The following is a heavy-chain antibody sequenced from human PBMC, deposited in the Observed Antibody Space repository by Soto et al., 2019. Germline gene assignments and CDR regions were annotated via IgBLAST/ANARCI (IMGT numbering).Heavy chain of an antibody. D-gene: IGHD2-2*01. CDR1: GGTIRSPDW. J-gene: IGHJ5*02. CDR3: ARDSRTGCSSTDCYMS. CDR2: IYHSGNT. V-gene: IGHV4-4*02. Sequence: PSETLSLTCGVSGGTIRSPDWWTWVRQSPGKGLQWIGEIYHSGNTRNNPSLKSRVTMSVDKSNNQFSLNLMSVTAADTATYYCARDSRTGCSSTDCYMSWGRGILVTVSS.